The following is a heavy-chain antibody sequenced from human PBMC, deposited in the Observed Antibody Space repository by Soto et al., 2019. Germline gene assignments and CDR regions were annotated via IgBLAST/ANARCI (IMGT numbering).Heavy chain of an antibody. V-gene: IGHV3-33*01. D-gene: IGHD1-7*01. CDR3: ARDQVTGTTFYLCYYHHYGMDV. CDR1: GFTFSSYG. Sequence: GGYPRLSSAASGFTFSSYGMHWVRQAPGKGLEWVAVIWYDGSNKYYADSVKGRFTISRDNSKNTLYLQMNSLRAEDTAVYYCARDQVTGTTFYLCYYHHYGMDVSSQRSTVIVSS. J-gene: IGHJ6*02. CDR2: IWYDGSNK.